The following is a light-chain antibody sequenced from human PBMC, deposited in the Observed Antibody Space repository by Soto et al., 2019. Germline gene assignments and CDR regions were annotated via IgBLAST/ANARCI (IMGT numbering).Light chain of an antibody. J-gene: IGKJ1*01. V-gene: IGKV3-15*01. CDR2: RAS. Sequence: EIVMTQSPATLSLSPGERATLSCTASHYVYSNVAWFQQRTGQAPRLLIYRASTRATGTPARFSGSGSGTDFTLTITSLQSEDFALYYCQQYHNLWTFGRGTEVEIK. CDR3: QQYHNLWT. CDR1: HYVYSN.